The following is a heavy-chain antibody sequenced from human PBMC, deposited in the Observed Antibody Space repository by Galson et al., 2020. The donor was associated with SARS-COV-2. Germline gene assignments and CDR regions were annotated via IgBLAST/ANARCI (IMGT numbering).Heavy chain of an antibody. Sequence: SETLSLTCTVSGDSISSGGFFWSWIRQHPRKCLEWVGSMYYRGTAYYNPSLQSRLTISLDTSNNQFSLHLSSVTAADTAVYYCARDSQYTSTLDYWGQGILVTVSS. D-gene: IGHD6-13*01. CDR1: GDSISSGGFF. CDR3: ARDSQYTSTLDY. J-gene: IGHJ4*02. CDR2: MYYRGTA. V-gene: IGHV4-31*03.